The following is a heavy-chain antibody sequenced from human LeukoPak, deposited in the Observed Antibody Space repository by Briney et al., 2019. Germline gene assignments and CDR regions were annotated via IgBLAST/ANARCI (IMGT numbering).Heavy chain of an antibody. D-gene: IGHD6-19*01. V-gene: IGHV3-73*01. J-gene: IGHJ4*02. CDR3: TRPGYSSGWTDY. CDR2: IRSKANSYAT. Sequence: GGSLRLSCAASGFTFSGSAMHGVRQASGKGLEWVGRIRSKANSYATAYAASVKGRFTISRDDSKSTAYLQMNSLKTEDTAVYYCTRPGYSSGWTDYWGQGTLVTVSS. CDR1: GFTFSGSA.